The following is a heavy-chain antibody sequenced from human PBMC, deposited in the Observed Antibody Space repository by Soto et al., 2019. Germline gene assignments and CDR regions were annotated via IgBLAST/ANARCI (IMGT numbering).Heavy chain of an antibody. CDR2: IYSAGTT. CDR3: ARGFYYDSSGYFFSPFDY. V-gene: IGHV3-53*01. D-gene: IGHD3-22*01. J-gene: IGHJ4*02. Sequence: LRLSCAASGFIVSSYYVTWVRQAPGKGLEWVSVIYSAGTTSYADSVKGRFTISRDNSKNTLYLLMNSLRAEDTAVYYCARGFYYDSSGYFFSPFDYWGQGTLVTVSS. CDR1: GFIVSSYY.